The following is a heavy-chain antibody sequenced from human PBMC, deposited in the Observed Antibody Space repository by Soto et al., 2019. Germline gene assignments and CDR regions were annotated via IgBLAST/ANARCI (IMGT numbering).Heavy chain of an antibody. CDR1: GFTFSSYG. CDR3: ANDLHDYGDYVGNGAFDY. V-gene: IGHV3-30*18. D-gene: IGHD4-17*01. J-gene: IGHJ4*02. Sequence: QVQLVESGGGVVQPGRSLRLSCAASGFTFSSYGMHWVRQAPGKGLEWVAVISYDGSNKYYADSVKGRFTISRDNSKNTLYLQMNSLRAEDTAVYYCANDLHDYGDYVGNGAFDYWGQGTLVTVSS. CDR2: ISYDGSNK.